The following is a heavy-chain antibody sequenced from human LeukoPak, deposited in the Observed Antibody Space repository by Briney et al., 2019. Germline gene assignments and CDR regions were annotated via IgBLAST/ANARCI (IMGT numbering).Heavy chain of an antibody. Sequence: GGSLRLSCAASEFTFSSHAMSWVRQAPGKGLEWVSIISGSGGVTYYADSVKGRFTISRDNSKNTLYLQMNSLRAEDTAVYYCAKGGSSSWSYFDYWGQGTLVTVSS. CDR1: EFTFSSHA. V-gene: IGHV3-23*01. J-gene: IGHJ4*02. D-gene: IGHD6-13*01. CDR3: AKGGSSSWSYFDY. CDR2: ISGSGGVT.